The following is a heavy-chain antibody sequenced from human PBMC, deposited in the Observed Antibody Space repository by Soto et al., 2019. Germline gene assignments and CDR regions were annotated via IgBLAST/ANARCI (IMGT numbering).Heavy chain of an antibody. D-gene: IGHD3-3*01. CDR1: GFTFSSYS. CDR3: ARQRITIFGVVIEDV. V-gene: IGHV3-21*01. Sequence: GSLRLSCAASGFTFSSYSMNWVRQAPGKGLEWVSSISSSSSYIYYADSVKGRLTISRDNAKNSLYLQMNSLRAEDTAVYYCARQRITIFGVVIEDVWGQGTTVTVSS. CDR2: ISSSSSYI. J-gene: IGHJ6*02.